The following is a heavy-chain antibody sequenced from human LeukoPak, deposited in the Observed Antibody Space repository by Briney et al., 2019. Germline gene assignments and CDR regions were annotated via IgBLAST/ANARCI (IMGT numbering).Heavy chain of an antibody. D-gene: IGHD1-1*01. CDR1: RGSISSGDYY. CDR2: IYYSGST. CDR3: ARGTRAQFDP. Sequence: SETLSLTCTVSRGSISSGDYYWSWIRQPPGKGLEWIGYIYYSGSTYYNPSLKSRVTISVDTSKNQFSLKLSSVTAADTAVYYCARGTRAQFDPWGQGTLVTVSS. J-gene: IGHJ5*02. V-gene: IGHV4-30-4*02.